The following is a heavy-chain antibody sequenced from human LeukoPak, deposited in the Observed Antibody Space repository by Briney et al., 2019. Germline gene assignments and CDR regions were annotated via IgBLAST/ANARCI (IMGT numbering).Heavy chain of an antibody. Sequence: SQNLSLTCTVSGGSISSGSYYWSWIRQPAGKGLEWIGRIYTSGSTNYNPSLKSRVTISVDTSKNQFSLKLSSVTAADTAVYYCARREMATKAFDIWGQGTMVTVSS. CDR1: GGSISSGSYY. CDR2: IYTSGST. D-gene: IGHD5-24*01. J-gene: IGHJ3*02. V-gene: IGHV4-61*02. CDR3: ARREMATKAFDI.